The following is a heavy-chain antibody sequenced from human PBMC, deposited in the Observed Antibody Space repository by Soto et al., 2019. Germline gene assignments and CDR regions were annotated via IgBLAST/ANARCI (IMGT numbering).Heavy chain of an antibody. V-gene: IGHV4-38-2*01. D-gene: IGHD2-15*01. CDR2: IYHSGST. J-gene: IGHJ6*02. CDR1: GYSISSGYY. Sequence: SETLSLTCAVSGYSISSGYYWGWIRQPPGKGLGWIGTIYHSGSTYYNPSLKSRVTISVDTSKNQFSLKLNSVTAADTAVYYCARALYCSGGSCSLLRGMVVWGLGTTVTVSS. CDR3: ARALYCSGGSCSLLRGMVV.